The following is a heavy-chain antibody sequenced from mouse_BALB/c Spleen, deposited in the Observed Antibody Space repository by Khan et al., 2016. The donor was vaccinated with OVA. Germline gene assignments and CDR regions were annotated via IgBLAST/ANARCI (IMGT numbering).Heavy chain of an antibody. CDR2: ITTYSGDI. V-gene: IGHV1S137*01. J-gene: IGHJ4*01. D-gene: IGHD1-1*01. CDR3: ARLTLRLDY. Sequence: QVQLKQSGPELVRPGVSVKISCKGSGYTFTDYGMHWVRQSPAKSLEWIGVITTYSGDINYTQKFKGKATMTVDKSSSTAYMELARLTSEDSAIYYCARLTLRLDYWGQGTSVTVSS. CDR1: GYTFTDYG.